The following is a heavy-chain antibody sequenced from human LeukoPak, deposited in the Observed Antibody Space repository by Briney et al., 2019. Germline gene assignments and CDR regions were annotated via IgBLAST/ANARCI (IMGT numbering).Heavy chain of an antibody. J-gene: IGHJ4*02. Sequence: GGSLRLSCAASGFTVSSNYMSWVRQAPGKGLEWVSVIYSGGSTYYADSVKGRFTISRDNSKNTLYLQMNSLRAEDTAVYYCAKGGSDSSGYYYVYYWGQGTLVTVSS. D-gene: IGHD3-22*01. CDR2: IYSGGST. V-gene: IGHV3-53*01. CDR3: AKGGSDSSGYYYVYY. CDR1: GFTVSSNY.